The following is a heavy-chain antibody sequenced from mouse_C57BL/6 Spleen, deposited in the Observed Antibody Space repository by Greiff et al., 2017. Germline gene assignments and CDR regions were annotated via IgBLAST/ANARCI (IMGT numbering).Heavy chain of an antibody. CDR3: ARSVGYFDY. CDR2: IYPGDGDT. V-gene: IGHV1-82*01. Sequence: VQLQQSGPELVKPGASVQISCKASGYAFSSSWMTWVKQRPGKGLEWSGRIYPGDGDTNYNGKFKGKATLTADKSSSTAYMQLSSLTSEDSAVYFCARSVGYFDYWGQGTTLTVSS. J-gene: IGHJ2*01. CDR1: GYAFSSSW. D-gene: IGHD1-1*02.